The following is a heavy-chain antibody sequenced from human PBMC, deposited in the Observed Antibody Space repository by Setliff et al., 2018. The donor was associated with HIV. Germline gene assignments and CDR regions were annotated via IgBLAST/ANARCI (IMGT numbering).Heavy chain of an antibody. Sequence: ASVKVSCKTSGYTFTNYGISWVRQAPGQGLEWMGWIGAYNDNTNYAQKVQGRITMTTDTSTSTDYMELRSLRSDDTAVYYCARDLYTSGWPNWFDPWGPGTLVTVSS. CDR1: GYTFTNYG. D-gene: IGHD6-19*01. CDR2: IGAYNDNT. V-gene: IGHV1-18*01. CDR3: ARDLYTSGWPNWFDP. J-gene: IGHJ5*02.